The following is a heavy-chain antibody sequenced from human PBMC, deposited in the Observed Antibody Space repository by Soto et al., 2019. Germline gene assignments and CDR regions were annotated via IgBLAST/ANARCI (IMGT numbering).Heavy chain of an antibody. D-gene: IGHD2-2*01. CDR2: IYYSGST. J-gene: IGHJ5*02. V-gene: IGHV4-31*03. CDR1: GGSISSGGYY. CDR3: ARGGPQYCSSTSCYGFFWFDP. Sequence: PSETLSLTCTVSGGSISSGGYYRSWIRQHPGKGLEWIGYIYYSGSTYYNPSLKSRVTISVDTSKNQFSLKLSSVTAADTAVYYCARGGPQYCSSTSCYGFFWFDPWGQGTLVTVSS.